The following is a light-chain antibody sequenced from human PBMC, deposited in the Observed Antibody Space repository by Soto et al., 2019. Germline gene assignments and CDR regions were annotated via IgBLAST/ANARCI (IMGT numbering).Light chain of an antibody. CDR3: AAWDDSLNGRE. J-gene: IGLJ2*01. CDR2: NNN. CDR1: SSNIGSNP. V-gene: IGLV1-44*01. Sequence: QSVLTQPPSASGTPGQRVSISCSGSSSNIGSNPVIWYQQVPGTAPKLLIYNNNQRPSGVPARFSGSKSGASASLAISGLQSEDEADYYCAAWDDSLNGREFGGGTKLTVL.